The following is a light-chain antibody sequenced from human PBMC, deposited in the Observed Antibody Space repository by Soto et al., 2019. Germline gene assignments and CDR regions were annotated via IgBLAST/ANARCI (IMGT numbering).Light chain of an antibody. V-gene: IGLV1-47*01. Sequence: QSVLTQPPSASGTPGQRVTISCSGSSSNIGSNYAYWYQQLPGTAPKLLIYRNSQRPSGVPDRFSGSKSGTSASLAISGLRSEDEAAYYCAAWDDSLSGGVFGSGTKVTVL. CDR2: RNS. CDR1: SSNIGSNY. J-gene: IGLJ1*01. CDR3: AAWDDSLSGGV.